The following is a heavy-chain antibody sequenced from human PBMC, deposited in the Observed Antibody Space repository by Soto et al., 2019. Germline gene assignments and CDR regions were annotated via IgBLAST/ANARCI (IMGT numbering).Heavy chain of an antibody. CDR3: AREIVATIGRGWFDP. V-gene: IGHV4-34*01. Sequence: SETLSLTCAVYGGSFSGYYWSWIRQPPGKGLEWIGEINHSGSTNYNPSLKSRVTISVDTSKNQFSLKLSSVTAADTAVYYCAREIVATIGRGWFDPWGQGTLVTVSS. CDR2: INHSGST. CDR1: GGSFSGYY. J-gene: IGHJ5*02. D-gene: IGHD5-12*01.